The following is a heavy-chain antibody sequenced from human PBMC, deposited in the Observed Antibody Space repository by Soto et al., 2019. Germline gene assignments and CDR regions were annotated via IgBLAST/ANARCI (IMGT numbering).Heavy chain of an antibody. CDR2: IYYSGST. CDR1: GGSVSSGSYY. V-gene: IGHV4-61*01. J-gene: IGHJ6*02. CDR3: AGLSSSYRHYYYGMDV. Sequence: PSETLSLTCTVSGGSVSSGSYYWSWIRQPPGKGLEWIGYIYYSGSTNYNPSLKSRVTISVDTSKNQFSLKLSSVTAADTAVYYCAGLSSSYRHYYYGMDVWGQGTTVTVSS. D-gene: IGHD6-6*01.